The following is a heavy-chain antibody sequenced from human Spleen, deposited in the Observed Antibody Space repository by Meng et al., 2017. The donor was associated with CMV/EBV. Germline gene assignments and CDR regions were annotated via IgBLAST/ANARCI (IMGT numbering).Heavy chain of an antibody. CDR1: GASITSFY. V-gene: IGHV4-59*01. Sequence: SETLSLTCSVSGASITSFYWSWIRQFPGKGLEWIGYFYYSGRSKYNPSLKSRVTMSVDTSRSQFSLNLTSVTAADTAIYYCARGRGDDLWSGFYYYFDNWGQGALVTVSS. D-gene: IGHD3-3*01. CDR3: ARGRGDDLWSGFYYYFDN. CDR2: FYYSGRS. J-gene: IGHJ4*02.